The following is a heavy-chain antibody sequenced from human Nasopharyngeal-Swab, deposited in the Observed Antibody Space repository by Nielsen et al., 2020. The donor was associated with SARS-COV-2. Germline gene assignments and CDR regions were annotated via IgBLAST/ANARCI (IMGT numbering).Heavy chain of an antibody. CDR3: AKVKGLGASYYDP. CDR2: IYSSGYS. CDR1: GGSISGSY. V-gene: IGHV4-59*01. D-gene: IGHD1-26*01. J-gene: IGHJ5*02. Sequence: SETLSPTCTVSGGSISGSYWSWIRQPPGKGLEWPGYIYSSGYSNHNPSLKSRVTLSVDTSKNQFSLKLTSVTAADTAVYYCAKVKGLGASYYDPWGQGTLVTVSS.